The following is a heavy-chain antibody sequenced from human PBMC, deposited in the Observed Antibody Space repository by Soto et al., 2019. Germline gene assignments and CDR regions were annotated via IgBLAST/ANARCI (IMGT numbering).Heavy chain of an antibody. V-gene: IGHV3-23*01. CDR3: AKDLHVVVVAATPSGPLDY. D-gene: IGHD2-15*01. Sequence: PGGSLRLSCAASGFTFSSYAMSWVRQAPGKGLEWVSAISGSGGSTYYADSVKGRFTISRDNSKNTLYLQMNSLRAEDTAVYYCAKDLHVVVVAATPSGPLDYWGQGTLVTVSS. J-gene: IGHJ4*02. CDR1: GFTFSSYA. CDR2: ISGSGGST.